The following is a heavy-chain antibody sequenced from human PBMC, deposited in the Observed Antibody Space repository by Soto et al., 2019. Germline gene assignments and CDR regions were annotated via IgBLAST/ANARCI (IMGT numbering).Heavy chain of an antibody. CDR3: ARTYYYDNRRYDWTDACDF. V-gene: IGHV1-18*01. J-gene: IGHJ3*01. D-gene: IGHD3-22*01. CDR2: SSVHNGEE. Sequence: QVQLVQSGAEVKTPGASVKVSCKTSGYTFVNYGISWVRQAPGHGLEWMGWSSVHNGEEVYGERFNGRVTMTTDTSTTTAFLELRSLRSDDTAVYYCARTYYYDNRRYDWTDACDFWGQGTVISVSS. CDR1: GYTFVNYG.